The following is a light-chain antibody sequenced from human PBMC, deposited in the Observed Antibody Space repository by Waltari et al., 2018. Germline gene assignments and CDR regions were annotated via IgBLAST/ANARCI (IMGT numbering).Light chain of an antibody. V-gene: IGKV3-15*01. J-gene: IGKJ1*01. CDR2: RAS. CDR1: QSIGSS. CDR3: QQYNNWPPGT. Sequence: ETVVTQSPSTLSVSPGDRATLSCTTSQSIGSSLAWYQQKPGQAPRLLNYRASTRATGIPARFSGSGSETEFTLTISSLQSEDFAVYYCQQYNNWPPGTFGQGTKVEI.